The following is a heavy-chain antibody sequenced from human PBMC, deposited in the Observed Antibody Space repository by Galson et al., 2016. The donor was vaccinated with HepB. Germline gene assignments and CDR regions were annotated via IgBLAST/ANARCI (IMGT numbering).Heavy chain of an antibody. J-gene: IGHJ3*02. CDR3: ARDTGPAANPRDASDI. D-gene: IGHD2-2*01. Sequence: SVKVSCKASDYTFSRYGLSWVRLAPGHGLEWVGWINTYNGDTKYAQKFQGRVTMTTDTSTSTAYLELRSLTSGGTAIHDCARDTGPAANPRDASDIWGQGTTVTVAS. CDR1: DYTFSRYG. CDR2: INTYNGDT. V-gene: IGHV1-18*01.